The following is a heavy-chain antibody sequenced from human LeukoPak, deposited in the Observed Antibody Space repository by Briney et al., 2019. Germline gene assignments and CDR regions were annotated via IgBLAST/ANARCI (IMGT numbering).Heavy chain of an antibody. CDR1: GGSISSSAYH. CDR2: INYGGNT. J-gene: IGHJ4*02. CDR3: ARLWSTSCKGGSCPHQPNY. Sequence: SETLSLTCAVYGGSISSSAYHWGWIRQPPGKGLEWIGTINYGGNTYYNLSLKSRVIIFLDTSKNQFSLKLSSVTAADTAVYYCARLWSTSCKGGSCPHQPNYWGQGTLVTVSS. V-gene: IGHV4-39*01. D-gene: IGHD2-15*01.